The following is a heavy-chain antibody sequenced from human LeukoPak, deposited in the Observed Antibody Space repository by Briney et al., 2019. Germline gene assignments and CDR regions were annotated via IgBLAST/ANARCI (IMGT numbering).Heavy chain of an antibody. D-gene: IGHD2-15*01. CDR2: ISGSDGST. V-gene: IGHV3-23*01. J-gene: IGHJ3*02. CDR1: GFTFSSYG. Sequence: QPGGTLRLSCAASGFTFSSYGMSWVRQAPGKGLEWVSAISGSDGSTYYADSVKGRFTISRDKSKNTLYLQMNSLRAEDTAVYYCAKDRLPTLYDAFDIWGQGTMVTVSS. CDR3: AKDRLPTLYDAFDI.